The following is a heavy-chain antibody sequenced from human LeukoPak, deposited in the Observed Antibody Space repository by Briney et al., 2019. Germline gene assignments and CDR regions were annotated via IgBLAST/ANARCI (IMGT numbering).Heavy chain of an antibody. CDR2: ISYDGSSK. V-gene: IGHV3-30*18. CDR3: AKDRAGSIATYADF. J-gene: IGHJ4*02. Sequence: GGSLRLSCAASGFTFSSYGLHWVRQAPGKGLEWVAVISYDGSSKYYVDSVKGRLTISRDNSKNTLYLQMNSLRAEDTAVYYCAKDRAGSIATYADFWGQGTLATVSS. D-gene: IGHD6-19*01. CDR1: GFTFSSYG.